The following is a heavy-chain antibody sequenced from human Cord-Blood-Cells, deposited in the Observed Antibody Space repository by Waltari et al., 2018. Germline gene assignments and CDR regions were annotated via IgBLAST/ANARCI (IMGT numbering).Heavy chain of an antibody. CDR2: INAGNGNT. CDR3: ARDGYSGYDHWYFDL. V-gene: IGHV1-3*01. D-gene: IGHD5-12*01. J-gene: IGHJ2*01. CDR1: GYTFTSYA. Sequence: QVPLVQSGGEGKKPGASVTVSCTASGYTFTSYATHWVRQPPGQRPEWMGWINAGNGNTKYSQKFQGRVTITRDTSASTAYMEVSSLRSEDTAVYYCARDGYSGYDHWYFDLWGRGTLVTVSS.